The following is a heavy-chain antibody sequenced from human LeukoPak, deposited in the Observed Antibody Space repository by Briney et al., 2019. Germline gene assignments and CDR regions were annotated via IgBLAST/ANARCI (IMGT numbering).Heavy chain of an antibody. CDR2: VYYNGNI. V-gene: IGHV4-59*01. J-gene: IGHJ4*02. CDR1: GGSISNYY. CDR3: ARDVTRFWSGYFES. Sequence: PSETLSLTCTVSGGSISNYYWTWIRQPPGKGLEWIGYVYYNGNINYNPSLKSRVTISVDTSKNQFSLKLSAVTTADTAVYYCARDVTRFWSGYFESWGQGTLVTVSS. D-gene: IGHD3-3*01.